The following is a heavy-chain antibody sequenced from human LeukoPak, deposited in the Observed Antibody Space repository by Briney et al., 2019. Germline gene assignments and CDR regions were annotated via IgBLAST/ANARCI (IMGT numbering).Heavy chain of an antibody. Sequence: SVKVSRKASGGTFSSYAISWVRQAPGQGLEWMGRIIPIFGTANYAQKFQGRVTITADESTSTAYMELSSLRSEDTAVYYCARAVNFRGLVSYYYYYMDVWGKGTTVTVSS. CDR1: GGTFSSYA. CDR2: IIPIFGTA. D-gene: IGHD3-10*01. CDR3: ARAVNFRGLVSYYYYYMDV. J-gene: IGHJ6*03. V-gene: IGHV1-69*13.